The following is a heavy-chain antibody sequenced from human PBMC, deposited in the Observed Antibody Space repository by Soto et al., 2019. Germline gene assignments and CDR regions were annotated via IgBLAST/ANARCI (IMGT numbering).Heavy chain of an antibody. D-gene: IGHD3-10*01. V-gene: IGHV4-39*01. CDR3: ATHKGGGSSTNYYYYMDV. CDR2: NYYSGST. Sequence: QLQLQESGPGLVKPSETLSLTCTVSGSSISRSSYYWGWIRQPPGKGLEWIGTNYYSGSTYYNPSHKSRVAISVDTSKNQFSLKLNSVTAADTAVYYCATHKGGGSSTNYYYYMDVWGKGTTVTVSS. CDR1: GSSISRSSYY. J-gene: IGHJ6*03.